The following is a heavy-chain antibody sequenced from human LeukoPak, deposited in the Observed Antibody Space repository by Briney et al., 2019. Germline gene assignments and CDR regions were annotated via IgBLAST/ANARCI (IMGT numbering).Heavy chain of an antibody. J-gene: IGHJ4*02. V-gene: IGHV4-34*01. CDR1: GGSFSGYY. D-gene: IGHD1-26*01. CDR2: IYYSGST. CDR3: ANSGSYDYFDY. Sequence: SETLSLTCAVYGGSFSGYYWSWIRQPPGKGLEWIGSIYYSGSTYYNPSLKSRVTISVDTSKNQFSLKLSSVTAADTAVYYCANSGSYDYFDYWGQGTLVTVSS.